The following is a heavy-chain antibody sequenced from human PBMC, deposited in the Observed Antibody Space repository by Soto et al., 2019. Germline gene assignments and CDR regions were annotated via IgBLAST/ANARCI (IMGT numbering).Heavy chain of an antibody. J-gene: IGHJ3*02. Sequence: QVHLVQSGAEVKKPGSSVKVSCKTSGGTFSTYTVSWVRQAPGQGLEWIGRIIPILDVLTYAQKFQGRVTILADTSTSTAYFELTSLKSEYTAVYYCARGSEVSGTESAFHIWRQGTMVTVSS. CDR1: GGTFSTYT. V-gene: IGHV1-69*02. CDR2: IIPILDVL. D-gene: IGHD2-15*01. CDR3: ARGSEVSGTESAFHI.